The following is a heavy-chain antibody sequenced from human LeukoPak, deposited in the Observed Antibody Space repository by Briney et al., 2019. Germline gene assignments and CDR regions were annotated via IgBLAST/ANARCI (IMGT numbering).Heavy chain of an antibody. CDR2: INHSGST. Sequence: PSETPSLTCTVYGGSFTGYFWSWIRQPPGKGLEWIGEINHSGSTNYNPSLKSRVTISVDTSKNQFSLKLSSVTAADTAVYYCARPHNYYDSSGYWGYFDYWGQGTLVTVSS. CDR3: ARPHNYYDSSGYWGYFDY. V-gene: IGHV4-34*01. J-gene: IGHJ4*02. D-gene: IGHD3-22*01. CDR1: GGSFTGYF.